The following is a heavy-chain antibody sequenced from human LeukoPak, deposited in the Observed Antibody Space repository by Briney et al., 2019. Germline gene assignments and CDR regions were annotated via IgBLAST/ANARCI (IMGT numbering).Heavy chain of an antibody. CDR1: GGSISSYY. CDR2: IYYSGST. Sequence: SETLSLTCTVSGGSISSYYWSWIRQPPGKGLEWIGYIYYSGSTNYNPSLKSRVTISVDTSKDQFSLKLSSVTAADTAVYYCARAGGSWFPTIDYWGQGTLVTVSS. J-gene: IGHJ4*02. D-gene: IGHD6-13*01. CDR3: ARAGGSWFPTIDY. V-gene: IGHV4-59*01.